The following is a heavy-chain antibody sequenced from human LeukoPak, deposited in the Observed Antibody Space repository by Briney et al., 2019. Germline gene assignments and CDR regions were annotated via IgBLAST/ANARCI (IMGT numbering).Heavy chain of an antibody. V-gene: IGHV3-48*01. Sequence: PGGSLRLSCAASGFTFSSYWMSWVRQAPGKGLEWVSYISSSGTTISYAQSVKGRFTITRDNAQNSLTLHMNTLRADDTAVYYCAKDGGTHFDHWAQGTLVTVSS. J-gene: IGHJ4*02. CDR3: AKDGGTHFDH. CDR1: GFTFSSYW. CDR2: ISSSGTTI. D-gene: IGHD1-26*01.